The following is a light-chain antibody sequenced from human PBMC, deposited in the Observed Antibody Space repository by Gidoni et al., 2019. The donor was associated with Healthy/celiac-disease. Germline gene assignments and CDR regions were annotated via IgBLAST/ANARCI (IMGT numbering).Light chain of an antibody. CDR2: YVS. CDR1: SSDVGGYNY. CDR3: SSYTSSSRV. Sequence: QSARTQPASVSGSPGQSITISCTGTSSDVGGYNYVSWYQQHPGKAPKLMIYYVSNRPSGVSNRFSGSKSGNTASLTISGLQAEDEADYYCSSYTSSSRVFGGGTKLTVL. V-gene: IGLV2-14*01. J-gene: IGLJ3*02.